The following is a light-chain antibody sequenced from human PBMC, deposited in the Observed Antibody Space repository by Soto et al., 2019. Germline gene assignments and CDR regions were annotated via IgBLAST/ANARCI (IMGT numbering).Light chain of an antibody. CDR3: QQYYGYPGT. J-gene: IGKJ1*01. Sequence: AIRMTQSPSSLSASTGDRVTITCRASQGISSYLAWYQQKPGKAPKLLIYAASTLQSGVPSRFSGSGSGTDFTLTISCLQSEDFATYYCQQYYGYPGTFGQGTKVEIK. CDR2: AAS. V-gene: IGKV1-8*01. CDR1: QGISSY.